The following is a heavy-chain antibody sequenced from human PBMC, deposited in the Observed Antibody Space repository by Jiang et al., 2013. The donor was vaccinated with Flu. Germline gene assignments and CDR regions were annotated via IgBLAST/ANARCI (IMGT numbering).Heavy chain of an antibody. J-gene: IGHJ4*02. Sequence: SLKGRVTISVDTSKNQFSLKLSSVTAADTAVYYCARGLGGDEWEPYSQAFDYWGQGTLVTVSS. CDR3: ARGLGGDEWEPYSQAFDY. V-gene: IGHV4-30-2*04. D-gene: IGHD1-26*01.